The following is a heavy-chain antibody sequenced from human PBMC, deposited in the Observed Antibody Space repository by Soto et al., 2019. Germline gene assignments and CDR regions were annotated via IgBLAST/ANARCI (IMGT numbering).Heavy chain of an antibody. CDR1: GYTFTGYY. V-gene: IGHV1-2*02. Sequence: ASVKVSCKASGYTFTGYYMHWVRQAPGQGLEWMGWINPNSGGTNYAQKFQGRVTMTRDTSISTAYMELSRLRSDDTAVYYCASGLAAAGIYFDSRRHGTLVTVS. D-gene: IGHD6-13*01. CDR2: INPNSGGT. J-gene: IGHJ4*01. CDR3: ASGLAAAGIYFDS.